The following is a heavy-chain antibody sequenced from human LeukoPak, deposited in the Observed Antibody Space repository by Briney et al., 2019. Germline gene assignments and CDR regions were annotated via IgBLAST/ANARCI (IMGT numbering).Heavy chain of an antibody. CDR3: ARVAGVSYMDV. J-gene: IGHJ6*03. D-gene: IGHD3-10*01. CDR1: GGSVSSSSYY. Sequence: SETLSLTCTVSGGSVSSSSYYWGWIRQPPGKGLEWIGSIYYSGSTNYNPSLKSRVTISVDTSKNQFSLKLSSVTAADTAVYYCARVAGVSYMDVWGKGTTVTISS. CDR2: IYYSGST. V-gene: IGHV4-39*07.